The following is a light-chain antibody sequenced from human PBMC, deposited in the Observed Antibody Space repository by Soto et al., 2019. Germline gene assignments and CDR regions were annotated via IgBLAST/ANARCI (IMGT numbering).Light chain of an antibody. CDR3: AAWDDSLDAWV. J-gene: IGLJ3*02. V-gene: IGLV1-44*01. CDR1: SSNIGSNT. CDR2: TDD. Sequence: QSVLNQPPSASGPPGQRVIISCSGSSSNIGSNTVNWYQQFPGTAPKLHMYTDDQRPSGVPDRFSGSKSGTSASLAISGLQSEDDSHYYCAAWDDSLDAWVFGGGTKLTVL.